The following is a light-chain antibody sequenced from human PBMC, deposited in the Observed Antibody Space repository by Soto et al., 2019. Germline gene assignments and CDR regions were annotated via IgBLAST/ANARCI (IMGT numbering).Light chain of an antibody. V-gene: IGLV2-23*02. J-gene: IGLJ1*01. Sequence: QSVLTQPASVSGSPGQSITISCTGTSSDVGSYNLVCWYQQHPGKAPKLMIYEVSKRPSGVSNRFSGSKSGNTASLTISGLQAEDEADYYCCSYAGSSTLYVFGTGTKLTVL. CDR2: EVS. CDR3: CSYAGSSTLYV. CDR1: SSDVGSYNL.